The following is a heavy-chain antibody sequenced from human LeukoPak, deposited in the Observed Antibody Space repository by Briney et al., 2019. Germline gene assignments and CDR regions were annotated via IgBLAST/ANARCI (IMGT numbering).Heavy chain of an antibody. V-gene: IGHV4-39*07. CDR2: IYYSGST. D-gene: IGHD3-3*01. CDR1: GGSISSSSDY. J-gene: IGHJ4*02. Sequence: SETLSLTCTVSGGSISSSSDYWGWIRQPPGKGLEWIGSIYYSGSTYYNPSLKSRVTISVDTSKNQFSLKLSSVTAADTAVYYCARGSYDFWSGSNFDYWGQGTLVTVSS. CDR3: ARGSYDFWSGSNFDY.